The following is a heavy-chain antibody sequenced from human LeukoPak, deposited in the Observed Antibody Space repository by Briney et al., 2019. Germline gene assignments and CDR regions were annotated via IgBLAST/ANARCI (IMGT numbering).Heavy chain of an antibody. CDR3: AKDMAAYYYASGNIDY. J-gene: IGHJ4*02. CDR1: RFTFDDYA. D-gene: IGHD3-10*01. V-gene: IGHV3-43D*03. CDR2: ISWDGGGT. Sequence: GGSLRLSCAASRFTFDDYAMHWVRQAPGKGLEWVSLISWDGGGTYYADSVKGRFSISRDNSKNSLYLQMNSLRGEDTALYYGAKDMAAYYYASGNIDYWGQGTLVTVSS.